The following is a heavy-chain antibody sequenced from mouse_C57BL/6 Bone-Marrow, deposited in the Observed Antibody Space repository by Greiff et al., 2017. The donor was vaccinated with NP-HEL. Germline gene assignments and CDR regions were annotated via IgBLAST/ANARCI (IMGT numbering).Heavy chain of an antibody. J-gene: IGHJ4*01. V-gene: IGHV5-6*01. Sequence: EVKLMESGGDLVKPGGSLKLSCAASGFTFSSYGMSWVRQTPDKRLEWVATISSGGSYTYYPDSVKGRFTISRDNAKYTLYLQMSSLKSEDTAMYYCARPKMDYWGQGTSVTVSS. CDR2: ISSGGSYT. CDR1: GFTFSSYG. CDR3: ARPKMDY.